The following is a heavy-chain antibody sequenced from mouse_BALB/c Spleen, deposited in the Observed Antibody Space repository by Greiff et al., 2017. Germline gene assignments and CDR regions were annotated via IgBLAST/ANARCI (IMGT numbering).Heavy chain of an antibody. D-gene: IGHD3-1*01. V-gene: IGHV5-6*02. CDR2: ISSGGSYT. Sequence: DVKLVESGGDLVKPGGSLKLSCAASGFTFSSYGMSWVRQTPDKRLEWVATISSGGSYTYYPDSVKGRFTISRDNAKNTLYLQMSSLKSEDTAMYYCARPGPFYAMDYWGQGTSVTVSS. CDR1: GFTFSSYG. CDR3: ARPGPFYAMDY. J-gene: IGHJ4*01.